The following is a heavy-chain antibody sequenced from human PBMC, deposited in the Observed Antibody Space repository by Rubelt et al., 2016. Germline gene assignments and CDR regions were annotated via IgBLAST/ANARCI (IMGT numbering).Heavy chain of an antibody. V-gene: IGHV3-15*01. J-gene: IGHJ4*02. CDR1: GFTFSNAW. CDR2: IKSKTDGGTT. CDR3: KRGVWWSLGELSLFVY. Sequence: VQLVESGGGLVKPGGSLRLSCAASGFTFSNAWMSWVRQAPGKGLEWVGRIKSKTDGGTTDYAVPVKGRFTISRDDSKTTLYLQMNSLKTEDTGVYYWKRGVWWSLGELSLFVYWGQGTLVTVSS. D-gene: IGHD3-16*02.